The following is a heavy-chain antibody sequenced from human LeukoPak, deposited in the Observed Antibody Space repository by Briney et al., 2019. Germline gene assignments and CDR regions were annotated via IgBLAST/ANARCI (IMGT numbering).Heavy chain of an antibody. CDR2: ISAYNGNT. J-gene: IGHJ6*03. V-gene: IGHV1-18*01. CDR1: GYTFTSYG. D-gene: IGHD7-27*01. CDR3: ARGVTGDPLYYYYMDV. Sequence: ASVKVSCKASGYTFTSYGISWVRQAPGQGLEWMGWISAYNGNTNYAQKPQGRVTMPTDTSTSTAYMELRSLRSDDTAVYYCARGVTGDPLYYYYMDVWGKGTTVTVSS.